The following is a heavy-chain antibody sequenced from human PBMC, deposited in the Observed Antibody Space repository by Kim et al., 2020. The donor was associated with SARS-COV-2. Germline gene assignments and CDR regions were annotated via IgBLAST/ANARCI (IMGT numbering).Heavy chain of an antibody. CDR3: AKRGHGGSPPYFDY. Sequence: ADSVKGRFTISRDNARDTLYLQVNSMRAEDTAIYYCAKRGHGGSPPYFDYWGQGTLVTVSS. D-gene: IGHD2-15*01. J-gene: IGHJ4*02. V-gene: IGHV3-23*01.